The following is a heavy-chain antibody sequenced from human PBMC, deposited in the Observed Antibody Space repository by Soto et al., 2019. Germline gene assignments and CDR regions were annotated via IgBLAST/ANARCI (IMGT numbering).Heavy chain of an antibody. D-gene: IGHD3-22*01. Sequence: PSETLSLTCSVSGGSITSGDYYWTWIRQHPGKGLEWIAYIHYDGRTYYNPSLQSRTATSVDTSKNQFSLELNSVTDADTAVYYRPRRHSSSGGGFDSWGQGTLVTVSS. CDR3: PRRHSSSGGGFDS. J-gene: IGHJ4*02. CDR2: IHYDGRT. V-gene: IGHV4-31*02. CDR1: GGSITSGDYY.